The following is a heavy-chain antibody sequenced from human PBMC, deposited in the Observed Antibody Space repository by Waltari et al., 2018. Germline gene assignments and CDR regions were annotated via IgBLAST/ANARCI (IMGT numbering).Heavy chain of an antibody. CDR3: AWGSN. Sequence: QVQMVESGGGLVKPGGSLRLSCAASGFTFSDYYMTWFRQAPGNGLEWVSSISSSATTMYYVDSVKRRVTISRDNAKNSLYLQMSSLRAEDTAVYYCAWGSNWGQGTLVTVSS. V-gene: IGHV3-11*04. CDR1: GFTFSDYY. CDR2: ISSSATTM. J-gene: IGHJ4*02. D-gene: IGHD7-27*01.